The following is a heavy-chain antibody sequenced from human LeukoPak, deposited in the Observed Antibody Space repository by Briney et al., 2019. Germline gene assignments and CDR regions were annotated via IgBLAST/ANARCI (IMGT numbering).Heavy chain of an antibody. J-gene: IGHJ5*02. CDR1: GFTFSSYA. D-gene: IGHD6-6*01. V-gene: IGHV3-23*01. Sequence: GGSLRLSCAAPGFTFSSYAMNWVRQSPGKGLEWVSAISNSGDRTYYADSVKGRFTISRDNSKNMLYLQMNSLRAEDTAVYYCAKDIAARPGYNWFDPWGQGTLVTVSS. CDR2: ISNSGDRT. CDR3: AKDIAARPGYNWFDP.